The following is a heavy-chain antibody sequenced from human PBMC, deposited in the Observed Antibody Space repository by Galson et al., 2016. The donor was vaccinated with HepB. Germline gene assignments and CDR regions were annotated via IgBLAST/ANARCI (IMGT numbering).Heavy chain of an antibody. D-gene: IGHD3-22*01. CDR1: GGSITSSHW. Sequence: SETLSLTCAVSGGSITSSHWWAWVRQPPGKGLEWIGHIFHGGTTYYSPSLTSRVTMSVDKSKNQFSLKLTSVTAADTAVYYCARDYYDSRGYYYSNYYYYGMDVWGQGTTVTVSS. J-gene: IGHJ6*02. CDR3: ARDYYDSRGYYYSNYYYYGMDV. V-gene: IGHV4-4*02. CDR2: IFHGGTT.